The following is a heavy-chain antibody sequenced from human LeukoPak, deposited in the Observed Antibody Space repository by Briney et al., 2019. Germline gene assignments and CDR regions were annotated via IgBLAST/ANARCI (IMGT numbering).Heavy chain of an antibody. Sequence: SETLSLTCAVYGGSFSGYYWSWIRQPPGKGLEWIGEINHSGSTNYNPSLKSRVTISVDTSKNQFSLKLSSVTAADTAVYYCARGAVDPFDPWGQGTLVTVSS. CDR2: INHSGST. CDR1: GGSFSGYY. V-gene: IGHV4-34*01. CDR3: ARGAVDPFDP. J-gene: IGHJ5*02.